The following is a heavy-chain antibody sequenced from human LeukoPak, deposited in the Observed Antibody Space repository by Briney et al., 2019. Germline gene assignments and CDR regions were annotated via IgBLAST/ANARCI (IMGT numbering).Heavy chain of an antibody. Sequence: SETLSLTCSVSYSSFSSDYFWGWIRQPPGKGLEWIGSISHSGSTYYNPSLKSRVTISVDTSKNQFSLKLSSVTAADTAVYYCARGFSSGYYYYYYMDVWGKGTTVTVSS. CDR1: YSSFSSDYF. V-gene: IGHV4-38-2*02. CDR3: ARGFSSGYYYYYYMDV. J-gene: IGHJ6*03. CDR2: ISHSGST. D-gene: IGHD3-22*01.